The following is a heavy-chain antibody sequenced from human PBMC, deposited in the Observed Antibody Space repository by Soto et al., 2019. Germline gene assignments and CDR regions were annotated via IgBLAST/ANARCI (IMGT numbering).Heavy chain of an antibody. CDR1: GYGFTTYG. V-gene: IGHV1-18*01. D-gene: IGHD1-1*01. Sequence: QVHLVQSGAEVKKPAASVKVSCKGSGYGFTTYGITWVRQAPGQGLEWMAWISAHNGNTNYALTLQGRVTVTRDTSTSTAYMELRSVRADDTAVYYCARGRYGDYWGQGALVTVSS. CDR2: ISAHNGNT. J-gene: IGHJ4*02. CDR3: ARGRYGDY.